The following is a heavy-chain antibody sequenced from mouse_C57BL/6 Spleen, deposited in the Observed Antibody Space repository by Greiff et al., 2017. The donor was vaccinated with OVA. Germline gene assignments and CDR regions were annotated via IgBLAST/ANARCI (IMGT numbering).Heavy chain of an antibody. J-gene: IGHJ4*01. D-gene: IGHD2-1*01. V-gene: IGHV2-9-1*01. Sequence: VLLVESGPGLVAPSQSLSITCTVSGFSFTSYAISWVRQPPGKGLEWLGVIWTGGGTNYNSALKSRLSISKDNYKRQVFLKMNSLQTDDTARYYCARTATSSYAMDYWGQGTSVTVSS. CDR3: ARTATSSYAMDY. CDR1: GFSFTSYA. CDR2: IWTGGGT.